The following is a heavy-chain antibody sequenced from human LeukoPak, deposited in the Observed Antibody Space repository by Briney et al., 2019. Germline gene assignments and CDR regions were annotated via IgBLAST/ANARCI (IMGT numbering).Heavy chain of an antibody. Sequence: ASVKVSCKASGYTFTSYDINWVRQATGQGLEWMGWMNPNSGNTGYAQKFQGRVTITRNTSISTAYMELSSLRSEDTAVYYCARESLGRGIFGVADDAFDIWGQGTMVTVSS. CDR2: MNPNSGNT. V-gene: IGHV1-8*03. CDR1: GYTFTSYD. D-gene: IGHD3-3*01. CDR3: ARESLGRGIFGVADDAFDI. J-gene: IGHJ3*02.